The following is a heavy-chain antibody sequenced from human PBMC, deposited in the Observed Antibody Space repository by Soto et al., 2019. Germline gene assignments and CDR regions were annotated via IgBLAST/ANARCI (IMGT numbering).Heavy chain of an antibody. J-gene: IGHJ4*02. CDR3: ARDPPSVIMERDQKYYFDY. D-gene: IGHD1-1*01. CDR2: IWYDGSNK. CDR1: GFTFSSYG. V-gene: IGHV3-33*08. Sequence: PGGSLRLSCAASGFTFSSYGMHWVRQAPGKGLEWVAVIWYDGSNKYYADSVKGRFTISRDNSKNTLYLQMNSLRAEDTAVYYCARDPPSVIMERDQKYYFDYCGQGTLVTVSS.